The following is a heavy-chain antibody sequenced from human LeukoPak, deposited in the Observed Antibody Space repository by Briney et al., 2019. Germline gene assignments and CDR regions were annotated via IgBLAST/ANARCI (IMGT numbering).Heavy chain of an antibody. CDR1: GYTFTGYY. CDR2: INPSGGST. V-gene: IGHV1-46*01. CDR3: ARSLTTTICDY. D-gene: IGHD3-3*01. J-gene: IGHJ4*02. Sequence: GASVKVSCKASGYTFTGYYMHWVRQAPGQGLEWMGIINPSGGSTSYAQKFQGRVTMTRDMSTSTVYMELSSLRSEDTAVYYCARSLTTTICDYWGQGTLVTVSS.